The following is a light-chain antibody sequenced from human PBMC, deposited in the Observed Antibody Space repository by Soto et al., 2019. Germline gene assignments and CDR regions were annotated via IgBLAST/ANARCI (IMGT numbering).Light chain of an antibody. Sequence: QSVLTQPPSVSGAPGQRVTLSCTGSSSNIGAGYDVNWYQQLPGTAPKLLIYGNSNRPSGVPDRFSGSKSGTSASLAITGLQAEDEADYYCQSYDSSLSGVVFGTGTKLTVL. CDR1: SSNIGAGYD. J-gene: IGLJ1*01. CDR2: GNS. V-gene: IGLV1-40*01. CDR3: QSYDSSLSGVV.